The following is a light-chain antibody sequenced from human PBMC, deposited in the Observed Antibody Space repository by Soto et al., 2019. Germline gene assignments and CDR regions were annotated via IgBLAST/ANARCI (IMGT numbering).Light chain of an antibody. V-gene: IGKV1-5*03. CDR2: KAS. CDR3: QHYDGYSNS. Sequence: DIQMTQSPSTLSASVGDSVKITCRASQKISIWLALYQQKPGPAPKLLIYKASSLESGVPSRFSGSGSGTEFNLTISSLQPDDFATYYCQHYDGYSNSFGQGTKVEIK. J-gene: IGKJ2*01. CDR1: QKISIW.